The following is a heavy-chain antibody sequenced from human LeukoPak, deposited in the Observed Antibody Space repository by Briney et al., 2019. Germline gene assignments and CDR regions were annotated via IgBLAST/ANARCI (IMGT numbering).Heavy chain of an antibody. V-gene: IGHV3-64D*06. D-gene: IGHD6-13*01. CDR1: GFTFSRSP. CDR3: VKEAAFYDH. J-gene: IGHJ4*02. CDR2: ISSDGVST. Sequence: GGSLRLSCSASGFTFSRSPMHWVRQAPGKGLEYVSAISSDGVSTYYGASVKGRFTISRDNSKNALYLQMSSLKTEDTALYYCVKEAAFYDHWGPGTLVTVSS.